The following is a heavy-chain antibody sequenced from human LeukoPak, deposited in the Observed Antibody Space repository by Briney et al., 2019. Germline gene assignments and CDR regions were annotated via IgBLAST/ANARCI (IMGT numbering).Heavy chain of an antibody. J-gene: IGHJ5*02. CDR1: GGAFSSYY. Sequence: SETLSLTCAVYGGAFSSYYWSWIRQPPGKGLEWIGEINHSGSTNYNPSLKSRVTISVDTSKNQFSLKLSSVTAADTAVYYCAREVVPAATYPWGQGTLVTVSS. CDR3: AREVVPAATYP. V-gene: IGHV4-34*01. CDR2: INHSGST. D-gene: IGHD2-2*01.